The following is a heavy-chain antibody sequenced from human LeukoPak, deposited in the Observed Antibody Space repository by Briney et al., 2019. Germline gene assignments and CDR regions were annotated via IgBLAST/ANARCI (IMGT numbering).Heavy chain of an antibody. CDR2: INPSGGST. D-gene: IGHD1-26*01. CDR3: AREGHVGATSY. CDR1: GGTFSSYA. Sequence: GASVKVSCKASGGTFSSYAISWVRQAPGQGLEWRGIINPSGGSTSYAQKFQGRVTMTRDMSTSTVYMELSSLRSEDTAVYYCAREGHVGATSYWGQGTLVTVSS. V-gene: IGHV1-46*01. J-gene: IGHJ4*02.